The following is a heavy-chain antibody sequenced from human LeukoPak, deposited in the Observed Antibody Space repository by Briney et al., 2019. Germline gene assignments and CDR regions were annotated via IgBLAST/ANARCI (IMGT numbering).Heavy chain of an antibody. Sequence: PGGSLRLSCAASGFTFSSYSMNWVRQAPGKGLEWVSSISFTSSYIYYADSVTGRFTISRDNAKNSLYLQMNSLRAEDTAVYYCARWRSPSYMDVWGKGTTVTVSS. CDR2: ISFTSSYI. V-gene: IGHV3-21*01. J-gene: IGHJ6*03. CDR3: ARWRSPSYMDV. CDR1: GFTFSSYS.